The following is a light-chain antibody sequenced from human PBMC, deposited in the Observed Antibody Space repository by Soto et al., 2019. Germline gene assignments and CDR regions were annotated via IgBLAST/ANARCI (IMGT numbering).Light chain of an antibody. V-gene: IGKV3-20*01. Sequence: EIVLTQSPGTLSLSPGERATLSCRATESVSSRYLAWYQQKPGQAPRLLIYGASSRATGIPDRFSGSGSGTDFSLTISRLEPEDFAVYYCQQYGSSPPWTFGQGTKVEIK. CDR2: GAS. CDR1: ESVSSRY. J-gene: IGKJ1*01. CDR3: QQYGSSPPWT.